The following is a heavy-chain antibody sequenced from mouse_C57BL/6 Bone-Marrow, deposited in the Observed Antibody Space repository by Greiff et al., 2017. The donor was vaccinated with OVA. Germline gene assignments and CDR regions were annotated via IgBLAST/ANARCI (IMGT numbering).Heavy chain of an antibody. CDR1: GYTFTDYY. CDR2: INPYNGGT. V-gene: IGHV1-19*01. CDR3: ARPLITTVVDD. J-gene: IGHJ2*01. D-gene: IGHD1-1*01. Sequence: EVQLQQSGPVLVKPGASVKMSCKASGYTFTDYYMNWVKQSHGKSLEWIGVINPYNGGTSYNQKVKGKATLTVDKSSSTAYMELNSLTSEASAVYFCARPLITTVVDDWGQGTTLTVSS.